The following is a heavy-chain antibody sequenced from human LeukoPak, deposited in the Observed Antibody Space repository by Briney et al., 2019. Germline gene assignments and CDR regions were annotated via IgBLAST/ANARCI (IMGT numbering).Heavy chain of an antibody. CDR2: INHSGST. J-gene: IGHJ5*02. CDR1: GGSFSGYY. CDR3: ARGRRYYYGSGSYYP. Sequence: PSETLSLTCAVYGGSFSGYYWSWIRRPPGKGLEWIGEINHSGSTNYNPSLKSRVTISVDTSKNQFSLKLSSVTAADMAVYYCARGRRYYYGSGSYYPWGQGTLVTVSS. D-gene: IGHD3-10*01. V-gene: IGHV4-34*01.